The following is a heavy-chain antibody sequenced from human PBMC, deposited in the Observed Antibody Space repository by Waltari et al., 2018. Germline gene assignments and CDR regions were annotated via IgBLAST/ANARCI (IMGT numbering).Heavy chain of an antibody. J-gene: IGHJ4*02. Sequence: QPLLQESGPGLVKPSETLSLTCSVSGDSLSSRNYFWGWFRQPPGKGLQWMGSIYYPGNNYYHPSLKSRLTISLDTTKNPFSLKLTSVTAADTAVYFCASGGGYTNGWDYWGQGTPVTVSS. CDR2: IYYPGNN. CDR3: ASGGGYTNGWDY. V-gene: IGHV4-39*07. CDR1: GDSLSSRNYF. D-gene: IGHD2-8*01.